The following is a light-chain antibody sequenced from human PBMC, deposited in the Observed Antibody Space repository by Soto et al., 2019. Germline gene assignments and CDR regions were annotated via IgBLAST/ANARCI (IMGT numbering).Light chain of an antibody. V-gene: IGKV3-20*01. CDR3: PQYGSSPWT. CDR1: QSVSSSY. Sequence: EIVLTQSPGTLSLSPGERATLSCRASQSVSSSYLVWYQEKPGQAPRLLIYGASSRATGIPDRFSGSGSGTDFTLILCILEPQDFSVYSCPQYGSSPWTFGQGTK. CDR2: GAS. J-gene: IGKJ1*01.